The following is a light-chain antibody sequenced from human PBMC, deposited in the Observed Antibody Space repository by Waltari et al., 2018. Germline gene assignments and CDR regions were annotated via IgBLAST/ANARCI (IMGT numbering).Light chain of an antibody. CDR3: QQYYSIPLT. J-gene: IGKJ4*01. V-gene: IGKV4-1*01. CDR1: QSVLYSANNKDY. Sequence: DIVMTQSPDSLSVSLGEGATINCMSSQSVLYSANNKDYLAWYQQKPGQPAKLLLYWASTREVGVPERISGSGSGTKFNLPISSLQAEDVAVYYCQQYYSIPLTFGGGTKVEIK. CDR2: WAS.